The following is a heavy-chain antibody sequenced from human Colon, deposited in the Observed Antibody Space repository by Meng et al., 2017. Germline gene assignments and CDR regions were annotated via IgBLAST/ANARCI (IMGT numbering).Heavy chain of an antibody. J-gene: IGHJ4*02. Sequence: GESLKISCAASGFSFGNYAMSWVRQAPGKGLEWISSISVNGRSTYYADSVKGRFTISRDISDKTVYLEMNSLRAGDTAIYYCAKQRGVTTVRGIDDWGQGTLVTVSS. V-gene: IGHV3-23*01. CDR2: ISVNGRST. CDR3: AKQRGVTTVRGIDD. D-gene: IGHD3-10*01. CDR1: GFSFGNYA.